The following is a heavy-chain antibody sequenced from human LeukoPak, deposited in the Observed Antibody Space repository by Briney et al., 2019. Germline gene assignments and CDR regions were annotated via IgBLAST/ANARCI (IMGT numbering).Heavy chain of an antibody. Sequence: SVKVSCKASGGTFSSYAISWVRQAPGQGLEWMGGIIPIFGTANYAQKFQGRVTITADESTSTAYMELSSLRSEDTAVYYCARVSYDILTGYASRGFDPWGQGTLVTVSS. J-gene: IGHJ5*02. V-gene: IGHV1-69*13. CDR1: GGTFSSYA. D-gene: IGHD3-9*01. CDR2: IIPIFGTA. CDR3: ARVSYDILTGYASRGFDP.